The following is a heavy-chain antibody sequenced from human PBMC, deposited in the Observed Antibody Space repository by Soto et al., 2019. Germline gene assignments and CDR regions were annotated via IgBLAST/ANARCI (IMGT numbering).Heavy chain of an antibody. J-gene: IGHJ5*02. CDR2: IYESGRT. Sequence: NPSETLSLTCIVSGASISTGGYSWSWIWQPPGKGPEWIGYIYESGRTYYKPSLKSRASISMDKSRNQFSVRLTSVTAADTAVYFCARGDRYSGSFSDYFDPWGQGALVTVSS. CDR3: ARGDRYSGSFSDYFDP. CDR1: GASISTGGYS. V-gene: IGHV4-30-2*01. D-gene: IGHD1-26*01.